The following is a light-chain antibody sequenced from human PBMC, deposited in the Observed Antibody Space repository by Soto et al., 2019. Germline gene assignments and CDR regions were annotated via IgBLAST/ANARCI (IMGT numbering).Light chain of an antibody. CDR2: SAS. Sequence: DIQMTQSPPFLSASVGDRVTITCRASQAIGDSLAWYQQKPGKAPDLLIYSASTVLPGVPSRFSGSGSGTDFTLTINGLQSEDFATYFCQQGHSFPLTFGGGTKV. CDR1: QAIGDS. J-gene: IGKJ4*01. CDR3: QQGHSFPLT. V-gene: IGKV1-12*01.